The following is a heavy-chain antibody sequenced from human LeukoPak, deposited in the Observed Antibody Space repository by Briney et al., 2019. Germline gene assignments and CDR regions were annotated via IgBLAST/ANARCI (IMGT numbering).Heavy chain of an antibody. V-gene: IGHV1-69*05. CDR1: GGTLSSYA. D-gene: IGHD3-10*01. Sequence: GASVKVSCKASGGTLSSYAISWVRQAPGQGLEWMGRIIPIFGTANYAQKFQGRVTITTDESTSTAYMELSSLRSEDTAVYYCARDGELLWSLDYWGQGTLVTVSS. J-gene: IGHJ4*02. CDR2: IIPIFGTA. CDR3: ARDGELLWSLDY.